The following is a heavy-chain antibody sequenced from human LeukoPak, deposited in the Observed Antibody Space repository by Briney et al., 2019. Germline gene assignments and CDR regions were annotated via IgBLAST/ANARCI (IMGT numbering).Heavy chain of an antibody. CDR3: ARGRKDYGIAAAGYNWFDP. D-gene: IGHD6-13*01. J-gene: IGHJ5*02. CDR2: IYYSGST. V-gene: IGHV4-30-4*01. CDR1: GGSISSGDYY. Sequence: SQTLSLACTVSGGSISSGDYYWSWIRQPPGKGLEWIGYIYYSGSTYYNPSLKSRVTISVDTSKNQFSLELSSVTAADTAVYYCARGRKDYGIAAAGYNWFDPWGQGTLVTVSS.